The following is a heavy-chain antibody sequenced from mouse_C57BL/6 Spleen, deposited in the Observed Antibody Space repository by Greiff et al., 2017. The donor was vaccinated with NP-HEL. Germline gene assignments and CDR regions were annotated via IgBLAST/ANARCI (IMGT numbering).Heavy chain of an antibody. CDR2: ISSGGDYI. CDR1: GFTFSSYA. J-gene: IGHJ3*01. Sequence: EVQGVESGEGLVKPGGSLKLSCAASGFTFSSYAMSWVRQTPEKRLEWVAYISSGGDYIYYADTVKGRFTISRDNARNTLYLQMSSLKSEDTAMYYCTTAYYSNYGFAYWGQGTLVTVSA. D-gene: IGHD2-5*01. CDR3: TTAYYSNYGFAY. V-gene: IGHV5-9-1*02.